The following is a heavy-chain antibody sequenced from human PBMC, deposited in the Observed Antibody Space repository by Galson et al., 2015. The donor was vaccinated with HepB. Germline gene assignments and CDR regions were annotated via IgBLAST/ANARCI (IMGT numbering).Heavy chain of an antibody. D-gene: IGHD3-10*01. Sequence: LRLSCAASGFTFSAYAMTWVRQVPGKGLEWVSSINDNSGRTSYVESVRGRFTISRDNFKKTVYLHMGNLRAADSAVYYCAKSPTYYGSGDYDTPYYKYAMDVWGRGTTVTVSS. J-gene: IGHJ6*02. CDR3: AKSPTYYGSGDYDTPYYKYAMDV. CDR1: GFTFSAYA. V-gene: IGHV3-23*01. CDR2: INDNSGRT.